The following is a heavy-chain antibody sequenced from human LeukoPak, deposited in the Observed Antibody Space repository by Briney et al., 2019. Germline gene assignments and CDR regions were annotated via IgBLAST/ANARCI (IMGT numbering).Heavy chain of an antibody. D-gene: IGHD3-10*01. Sequence: ASVKVSCKASGYTFTSYDINWVRQATGQGLEWMGWMNPNSGNTGYAQKFQGRVTITRNTSISTAYMELSSLRSEDTAVYYCARSTMVRGYYYMDVWGKGTTVTVSS. V-gene: IGHV1-8*03. CDR1: GYTFTSYD. J-gene: IGHJ6*03. CDR2: MNPNSGNT. CDR3: ARSTMVRGYYYMDV.